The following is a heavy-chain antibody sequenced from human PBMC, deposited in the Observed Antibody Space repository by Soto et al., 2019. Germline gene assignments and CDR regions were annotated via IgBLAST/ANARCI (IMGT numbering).Heavy chain of an antibody. D-gene: IGHD1-26*01. V-gene: IGHV4-31*03. J-gene: IGHJ4*02. CDR3: ARVDSGSYSDYFDC. Sequence: SETLSLTCTVSGGSISSGGYYWSWIRQHPGKGLEWIGYIYYSGSTYYNPSLKSRVTISVDTSKNQFSLKLSSVTAADTAVYYCARVDSGSYSDYFDCWGKGTLVTVAS. CDR1: GGSISSGGYY. CDR2: IYYSGST.